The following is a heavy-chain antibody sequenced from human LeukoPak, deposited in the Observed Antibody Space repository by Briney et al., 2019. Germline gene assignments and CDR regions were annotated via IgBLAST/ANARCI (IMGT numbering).Heavy chain of an antibody. CDR2: IYYSGST. CDR3: ARHQWVPAFDI. Sequence: GSLRLSCAASGFTFSSYAMHWVRQAPGKGLEWLGYIYYSGSTNYNPSLKSRVSISIDTSKNQFSLKLSSVTAADTAVYYCARHQWVPAFDIWGQGTMVTVSS. D-gene: IGHD1-26*01. V-gene: IGHV4-59*08. CDR1: GFTFSSYA. J-gene: IGHJ3*02.